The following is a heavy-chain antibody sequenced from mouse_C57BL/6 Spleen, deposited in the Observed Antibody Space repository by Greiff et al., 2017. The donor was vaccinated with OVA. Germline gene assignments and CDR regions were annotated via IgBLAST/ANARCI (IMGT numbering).Heavy chain of an antibody. CDR1: GFNIKDDY. D-gene: IGHD1-1*01. V-gene: IGHV14-4*01. J-gene: IGHJ3*01. CDR3: TTRVYYYGGAY. Sequence: EVQLQQSGAELVRPGASVKLSCTASGFNIKDDYMHWVKQRPEQGLEWIGWIDPENGDTEYASKFQGKATITADTSSNTAYLQLSSLTSEDTAVYYCTTRVYYYGGAYWGQGTLVTVSA. CDR2: IDPENGDT.